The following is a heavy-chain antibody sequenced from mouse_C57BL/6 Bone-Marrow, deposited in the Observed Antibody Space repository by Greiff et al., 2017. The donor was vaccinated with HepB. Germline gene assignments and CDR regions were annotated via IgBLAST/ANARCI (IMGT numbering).Heavy chain of an antibody. V-gene: IGHV1-55*01. D-gene: IGHD2-3*01. CDR1: GYTFTSYW. J-gene: IGHJ4*01. CDR3: ARSIDGYSYYYAMDY. Sequence: VQLQQPGAELVKPGASVKMSSKASGYTFTSYWITWVKQRPGQGLEWIGDIYPGSGSTNYNEKFKSKATLTVGTSSSTAYMQLSSLTSEDSAVYYCARSIDGYSYYYAMDYWGQGTSVTVSS. CDR2: IYPGSGST.